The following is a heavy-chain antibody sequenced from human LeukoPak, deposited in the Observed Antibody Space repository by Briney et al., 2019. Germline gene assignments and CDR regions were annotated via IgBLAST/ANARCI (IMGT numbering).Heavy chain of an antibody. CDR2: INPNSGGT. J-gene: IGHJ4*02. CDR1: GYTFTGYY. Sequence: ASVNVSCKASGYTFTGYYMHWVRQAPGQGLEWMGWINPNSGGTNYAQKFQGRVTMTRDTSISTAYMELSRLRSDDTAVYYCARGLSRGVDYDSSGYYYQNAGFDYWGQGTLVTVSS. CDR3: ARGLSRGVDYDSSGYYYQNAGFDY. V-gene: IGHV1-2*02. D-gene: IGHD3-22*01.